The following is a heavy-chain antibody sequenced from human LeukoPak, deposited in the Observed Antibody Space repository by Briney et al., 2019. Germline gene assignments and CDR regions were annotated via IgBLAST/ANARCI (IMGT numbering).Heavy chain of an antibody. CDR3: AKDFRGVITLYYFDY. V-gene: IGHV3-23*01. D-gene: IGHD3-10*01. CDR2: ITGSGGST. Sequence: GGSLRLSCAASGFTFSSYAMSWVRQAPGKGLEWVSAITGSGGSTYYADSVKGRFTISRDNSKNTLYLQMNSLRAEDTAVYYCAKDFRGVITLYYFDYWGQGTLVTVSS. CDR1: GFTFSSYA. J-gene: IGHJ4*02.